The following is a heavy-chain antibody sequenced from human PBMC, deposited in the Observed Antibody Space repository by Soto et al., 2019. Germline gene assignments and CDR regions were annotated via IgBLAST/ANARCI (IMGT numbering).Heavy chain of an antibody. CDR2: ISGSGGST. CDR3: ACSYYYDSSGYSDAFDI. J-gene: IGHJ3*02. Sequence: GSLRLSCASSGFTFSSYAMSWVRQAPGKGLEWVSAISGSGGSTYYADSVKGRFTISRDNSKNTLYLQMNSLRAEDTAVYYCACSYYYDSSGYSDAFDIWGQGTMVT. CDR1: GFTFSSYA. D-gene: IGHD3-22*01. V-gene: IGHV3-23*01.